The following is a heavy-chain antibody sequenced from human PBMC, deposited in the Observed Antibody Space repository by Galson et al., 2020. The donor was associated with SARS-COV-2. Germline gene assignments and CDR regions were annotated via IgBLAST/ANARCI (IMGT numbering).Heavy chain of an antibody. CDR1: GFTVSSNY. V-gene: IGHV3-53*01. Sequence: GGSLRLSCAASGFTVSSNYMSWVRQAPGKGLEWVSVIYSGGSTYYADSVKGRFTISRDNSKNTLYLQMNSLRAEDTSVYYCARDYGDFYFDYWGQGTLVTVSS. CDR2: IYSGGST. CDR3: ARDYGDFYFDY. D-gene: IGHD4-17*01. J-gene: IGHJ4*02.